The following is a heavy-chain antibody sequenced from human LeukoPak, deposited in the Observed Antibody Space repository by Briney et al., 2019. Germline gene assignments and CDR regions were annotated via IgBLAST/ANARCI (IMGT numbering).Heavy chain of an antibody. J-gene: IGHJ4*02. Sequence: GGSLRLSCVASGFTFSSYEMNWVRQAPGKGLEWVSYISSSGSTIYYADSVKGRFAISRDNAKNSLYLQMNSLRAEDTAVYYCARDRVFYGDYVPYDYWGQGTLVTVSS. CDR1: GFTFSSYE. V-gene: IGHV3-48*03. CDR3: ARDRVFYGDYVPYDY. CDR2: ISSSGSTI. D-gene: IGHD4-17*01.